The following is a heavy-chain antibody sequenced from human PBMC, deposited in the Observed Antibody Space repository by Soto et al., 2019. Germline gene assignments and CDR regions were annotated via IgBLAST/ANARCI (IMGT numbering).Heavy chain of an antibody. CDR1: G. V-gene: IGHV2-5*02. CDR3: AHASHPYYYSGTDV. Sequence: GVGWIRQPPGKALEWLALVYWDDGKRYSPSLKSRLTITKDTSKNQVVLTMTNMDPVDTATYYCAHASHPYYYSGTDVRGHGTT. CDR2: VYWDDGK. J-gene: IGHJ6*02.